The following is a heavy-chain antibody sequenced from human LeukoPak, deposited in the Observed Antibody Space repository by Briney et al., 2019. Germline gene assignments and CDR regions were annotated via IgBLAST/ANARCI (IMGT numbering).Heavy chain of an antibody. D-gene: IGHD6-6*01. CDR3: ARGTSYSSSSAVVDY. J-gene: IGHJ4*02. V-gene: IGHV1-2*02. CDR1: GYTFTGYY. Sequence: ASVTVSCKASGYTFTGYYIHWVRQAPGQGLEWMGWINPNSGGTNYAQKFQGRVTMTRDTSISTAYMELSRLRSDDTAVYYCARGTSYSSSSAVVDYWGQGTLVTVSS. CDR2: INPNSGGT.